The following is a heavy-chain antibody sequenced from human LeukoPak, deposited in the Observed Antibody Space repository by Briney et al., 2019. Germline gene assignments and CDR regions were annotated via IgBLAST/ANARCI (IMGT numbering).Heavy chain of an antibody. Sequence: AETLSLTCTVSGGSISTYYWSWIRQPPGKGLEWIGYIYYSGSTNYNPSLKSRVTISVDTSKNQFSLRLSSVTAADTAVYYCARYGRYSSSYYYYYMDVWGKGTTVTVSS. CDR2: IYYSGST. D-gene: IGHD6-13*01. J-gene: IGHJ6*03. CDR3: ARYGRYSSSYYYYYMDV. CDR1: GGSISTYY. V-gene: IGHV4-59*01.